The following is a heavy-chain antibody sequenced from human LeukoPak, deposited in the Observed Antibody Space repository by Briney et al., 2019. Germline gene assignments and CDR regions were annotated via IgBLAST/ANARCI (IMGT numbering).Heavy chain of an antibody. CDR2: ICNTRTT. V-gene: IGHV4-39*01. D-gene: IGHD1-26*01. CDR1: GGSISSNTYY. CDR3: ASPSKWELSDLGC. J-gene: IGHJ4*01. Sequence: PSETLSLTCTVSGGSISSNTYYWAWIRQPPGKGLESFGTICNTRTTYYYPSLKSRGTISADTSSNRFSLQLRSVTAADTVTYYCASPSKWELSDLGCWGRGTLVTVSS.